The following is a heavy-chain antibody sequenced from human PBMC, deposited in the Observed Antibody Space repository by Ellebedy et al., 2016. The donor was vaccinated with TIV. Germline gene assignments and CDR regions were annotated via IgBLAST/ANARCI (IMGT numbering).Heavy chain of an antibody. D-gene: IGHD1-26*01. CDR2: ISSTGYYI. V-gene: IGHV3-21*01. CDR1: GFTFTSYS. CDR3: ARSGELDS. Sequence: GESLKISCAASGFTFTSYSMNWVRQAPGKGLEWVSSISSTGYYIYYADSVKGRFTISRDDAKHSLFLQMNSLSAEDTAVYYCARSGELDSWGQGTLVTVSS. J-gene: IGHJ4*02.